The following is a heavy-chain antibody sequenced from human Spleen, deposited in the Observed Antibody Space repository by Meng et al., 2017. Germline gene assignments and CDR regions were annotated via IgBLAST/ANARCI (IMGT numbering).Heavy chain of an antibody. Sequence: ASVKVSCKASGYTFTSYYMHWVRQAPGQGLEWMGIINPSGGSTSYAQKFQGRVTMTRDTSTSTVYMELSSLRSEDTAVYYCARDLKQHLERTEPIDYWGQGTMLTVSS. CDR3: ARDLKQHLERTEPIDY. CDR1: GYTFTSYY. CDR2: INPSGGST. D-gene: IGHD6-13*01. J-gene: IGHJ4*02. V-gene: IGHV1-46*01.